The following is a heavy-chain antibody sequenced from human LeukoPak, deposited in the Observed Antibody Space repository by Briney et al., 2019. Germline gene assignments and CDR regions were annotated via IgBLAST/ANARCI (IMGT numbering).Heavy chain of an antibody. J-gene: IGHJ4*02. V-gene: IGHV6-1*01. CDR1: GDSVSSNSAA. CDR2: TYYRSKWYN. CDR3: ARDSSPGLRNPAPPFDY. Sequence: SQTLSLTCAISGDSVSSNSAAWNWIRQSPSRGLEWLGRTYYRSKWYNDYAVSVKSRITINPDTSKNQFSLQLNSVTPEDTAVYYCARDSSPGLRNPAPPFDYWGQGTLVTVSS. D-gene: IGHD2-15*01.